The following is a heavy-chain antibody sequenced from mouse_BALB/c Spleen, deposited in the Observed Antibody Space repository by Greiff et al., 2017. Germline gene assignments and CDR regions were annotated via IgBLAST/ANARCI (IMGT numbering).Heavy chain of an antibody. V-gene: IGHV2-4-1*01. D-gene: IGHD1-1*01. CDR3: ATAGEYYGSSLAWFAY. CDR1: GFSLTSYG. J-gene: IGHJ3*01. CDR2: IWSGGST. Sequence: QVQLKESGPGLVQPSQSLSITCTVSGFSLTSYGVHWVRQSPGKGLEWLGVIWSGGSTDCNAAFISRLSISKDNSKSQVFFKMNSLQADDTAIYYCATAGEYYGSSLAWFAYWGQGTLVTVSA.